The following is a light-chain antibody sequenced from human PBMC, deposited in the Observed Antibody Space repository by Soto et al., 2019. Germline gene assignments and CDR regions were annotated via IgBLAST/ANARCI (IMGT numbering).Light chain of an antibody. CDR2: EVT. Sequence: QSVLTQPASLSGSPGQSITISCTGTSSDIGGYDYVSWYQQHPLKAPKLVIYEVTNRPSGVSSRSSGSKSGNTASLTISGLQAEDEADYYCCSYTGSTGDVFXTGTKVTVL. V-gene: IGLV2-14*01. CDR1: SSDIGGYDY. CDR3: CSYTGSTGDV. J-gene: IGLJ1*01.